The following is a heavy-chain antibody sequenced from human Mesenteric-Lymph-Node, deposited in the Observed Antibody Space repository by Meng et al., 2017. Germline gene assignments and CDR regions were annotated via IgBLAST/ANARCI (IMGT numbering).Heavy chain of an antibody. J-gene: IGHJ4*02. V-gene: IGHV1-8*02. Sequence: ASVKVSCKASGYTFTSYAMHWVRQAPGQRLEWMGWMNPNSGNTGYAQKFQGRVTMTRNTSISTAYMELSSLRAEDTAVYYCAKGGGAAGLGRGFFDYWGQGTLVTVSS. CDR3: AKGGGAAGLGRGFFDY. D-gene: IGHD6-13*01. CDR2: MNPNSGNT. CDR1: GYTFTSYA.